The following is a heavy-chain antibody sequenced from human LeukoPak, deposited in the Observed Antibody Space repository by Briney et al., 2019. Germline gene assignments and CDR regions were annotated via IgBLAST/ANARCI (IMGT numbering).Heavy chain of an antibody. V-gene: IGHV3-21*01. D-gene: IGHD1-1*01. CDR2: ISSSSSNI. Sequence: PWGSLTLSCAVSGFTFSSYSMNWVRQAPGKGLEWVSSISSSSSNIYYADSVKGRFTISRDNAKNSLYLQINSLRAEDTAVYYCARADWNDVMGDWGQGTLVTVSS. CDR1: GFTFSSYS. CDR3: ARADWNDVMGD. J-gene: IGHJ4*02.